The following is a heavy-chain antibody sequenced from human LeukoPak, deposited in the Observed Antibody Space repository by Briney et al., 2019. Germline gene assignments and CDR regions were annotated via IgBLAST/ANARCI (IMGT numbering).Heavy chain of an antibody. CDR2: IYYTGNT. CDR1: GVSISSSNSY. Sequence: PSETLSLTCTVSGVSISSSNSYWGWIRQPPGKGLEWIGSIYYTGNTYYNASLKSQVSISIDTSKNQFSLKLTSVTAADTAVYYCARPVRGVPWGQGTLVTVSS. V-gene: IGHV4-39*01. D-gene: IGHD3-10*01. CDR3: ARPVRGVP. J-gene: IGHJ4*02.